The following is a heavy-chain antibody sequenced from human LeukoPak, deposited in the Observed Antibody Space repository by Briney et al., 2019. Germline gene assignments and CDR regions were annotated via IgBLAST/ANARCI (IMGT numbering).Heavy chain of an antibody. D-gene: IGHD6-13*01. CDR3: ARDLSSSWYNFGY. CDR1: GFTFDDYG. J-gene: IGHJ4*02. V-gene: IGHV3-20*04. Sequence: PGGSLRFSCADSGFTFDDYGMSWVRQAPGKGLEWVSGINWDGGSTFYADSVKGRFTISRDNAKNTLYLQMNSLRAEDTALYYCARDLSSSWYNFGYWGQGTLVTVSS. CDR2: INWDGGST.